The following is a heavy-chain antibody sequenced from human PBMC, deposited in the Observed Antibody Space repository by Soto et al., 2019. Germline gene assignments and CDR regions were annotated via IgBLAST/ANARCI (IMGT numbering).Heavy chain of an antibody. CDR3: ARAPYSYGPNVYYYYGMDV. J-gene: IGHJ6*02. CDR2: IIPILGTA. D-gene: IGHD5-18*01. Sequence: SGKVCFKASAGTFSSYAISWVRQAPGQGLECMGGIIPILGTANYAQKFQGRVTITADESTSTAYMELSSLRSEDTAVYYCARAPYSYGPNVYYYYGMDVWGQGTTVTVSS. V-gene: IGHV1-69*13. CDR1: AGTFSSYA.